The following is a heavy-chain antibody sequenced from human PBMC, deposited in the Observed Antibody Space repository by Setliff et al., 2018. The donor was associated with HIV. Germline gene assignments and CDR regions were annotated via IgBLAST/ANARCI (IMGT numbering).Heavy chain of an antibody. CDR1: GYTFTSYG. CDR2: INPSGGST. J-gene: IGHJ4*02. V-gene: IGHV1-46*01. Sequence: ASVKVSCKASGYTFTSYGISWVRQAPGQGLEWMGIINPSGGSTSYAQKFQGRVTMTRNTSISTAYMELSSLRSEDTAVYYCARTDYGGNSGGNYFDYWGQGTLVTVSS. D-gene: IGHD4-17*01. CDR3: ARTDYGGNSGGNYFDY.